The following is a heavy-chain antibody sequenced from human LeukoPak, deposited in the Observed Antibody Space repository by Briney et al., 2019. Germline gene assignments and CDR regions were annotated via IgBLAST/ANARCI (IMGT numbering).Heavy chain of an antibody. Sequence: ASVKVSCKASGYTFTSYYMHWVRQAPGRGLEWMGIINPSGGSTSYAQKFQGRVTMTRDTSTSTVYMELSSLRSEDTAVYYCARSPPITMIVVVKIDYWGQGTLVTVSS. V-gene: IGHV1-46*01. CDR1: GYTFTSYY. D-gene: IGHD3-22*01. J-gene: IGHJ4*02. CDR3: ARSPPITMIVVVKIDY. CDR2: INPSGGST.